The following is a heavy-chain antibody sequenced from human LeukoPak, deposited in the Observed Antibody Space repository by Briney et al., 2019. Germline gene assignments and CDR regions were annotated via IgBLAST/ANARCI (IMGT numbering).Heavy chain of an antibody. J-gene: IGHJ4*02. CDR1: GYTFTGYY. D-gene: IGHD3-3*01. V-gene: IGHV1-2*02. CDR2: INPNSGGT. CDR3: ATNTYDFWSGYHRY. Sequence: ASVKVSCKASGYTFTGYYMHWVRQAPGQGLEWMGWINPNSGGTNYQGRVTMTRDTSISTAYMELSRLRSDDTAVYYCATNTYDFWSGYHRYWGQGTLVTVSS.